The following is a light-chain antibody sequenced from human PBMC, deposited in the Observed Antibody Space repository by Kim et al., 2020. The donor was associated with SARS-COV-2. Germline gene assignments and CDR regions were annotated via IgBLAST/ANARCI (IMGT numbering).Light chain of an antibody. Sequence: GQGVTISCSGSSSNIGSTYVSWYQHLPGTAPKLLIYTDNQRPSGVPDRFSGSKSGTSASLAISGLQSEDEADYYCAAWDDGLRGRMFGGGTKVTVL. CDR1: SSNIGSTY. CDR2: TDN. CDR3: AAWDDGLRGRM. J-gene: IGLJ3*02. V-gene: IGLV1-44*01.